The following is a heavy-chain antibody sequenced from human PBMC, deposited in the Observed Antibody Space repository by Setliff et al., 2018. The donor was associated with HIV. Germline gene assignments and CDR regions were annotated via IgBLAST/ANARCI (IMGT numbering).Heavy chain of an antibody. D-gene: IGHD1-7*01. CDR3: ARHPREETQRNYKFDS. CDR2: IHTSGRT. Sequence: SETLSLTCTVSGGSNSGDYWSWIRQPPGKGLEWIGYIHTSGRTNYNYPFKTRATISRDTSKNQFSLRLSSVTATDTAVYYCARHPREETQRNYKFDSWGQGTLVTVSS. V-gene: IGHV4-4*09. CDR1: GGSNSGDY. J-gene: IGHJ4*02.